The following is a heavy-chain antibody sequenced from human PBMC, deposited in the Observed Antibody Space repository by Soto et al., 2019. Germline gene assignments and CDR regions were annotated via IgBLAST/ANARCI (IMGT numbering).Heavy chain of an antibody. CDR1: GCSISSSSYY. CDR2: IYYSGST. V-gene: IGHV4-39*01. J-gene: IGHJ5*02. CDR3: ARNVVRTARRGFDP. D-gene: IGHD2-2*01. Sequence: SETLSLTCTLSGCSISSSSYYWGWIRQPPGKGLEWIGSIYYSGSTYYNPSLKSRVTISVDTSKNQFSLKLSSVTAADTAVYYCARNVVRTARRGFDPWGQGTLVTVSS.